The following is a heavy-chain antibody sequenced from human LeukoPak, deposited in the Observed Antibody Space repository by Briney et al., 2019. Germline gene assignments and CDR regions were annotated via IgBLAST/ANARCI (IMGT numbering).Heavy chain of an antibody. CDR1: GGSISSHY. Sequence: SETLSLTCTVSGGSISSHYWSWIRQPPGKGLEWIGYIYYSGSTNYNPSLKSRVTISVDTSKNQFSLKLSSVTAADTAVYYCARSKGFDYWGQGTLVTVSS. CDR2: IYYSGST. V-gene: IGHV4-59*11. J-gene: IGHJ4*02. CDR3: ARSKGFDY.